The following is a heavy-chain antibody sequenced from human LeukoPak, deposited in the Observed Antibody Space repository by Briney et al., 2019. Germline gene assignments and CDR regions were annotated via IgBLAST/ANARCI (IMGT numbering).Heavy chain of an antibody. D-gene: IGHD3-22*01. CDR2: ISPYNGNT. CDR1: GYTFTNFG. CDR3: ARDAILSYYSDGSAYHGFDF. J-gene: IGHJ4*02. Sequence: ASVKVSCKASGYTFTNFGVSWVRQAPGQGLGWMGWISPYNGNTYSAQKFQGRVTMTTDTPTNTAYMDLRSLRSDDTAMYYCARDAILSYYSDGSAYHGFDFWGQGTLVTVSS. V-gene: IGHV1-18*01.